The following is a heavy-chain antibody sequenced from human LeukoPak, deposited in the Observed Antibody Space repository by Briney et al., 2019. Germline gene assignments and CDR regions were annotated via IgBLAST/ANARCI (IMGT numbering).Heavy chain of an antibody. Sequence: GESLKISCKASGYSFTTYWIGWVRQMPGKGLEWMGIIYPGDSDTRYSPSFQGQVTISADKSISTAYLQWSSLKASDTAMYYCARVRSETVYRFFDYWGQGTLVTVSS. CDR3: ARVRSETVYRFFDY. CDR2: IYPGDSDT. V-gene: IGHV5-51*01. D-gene: IGHD5/OR15-5a*01. CDR1: GYSFTTYW. J-gene: IGHJ4*02.